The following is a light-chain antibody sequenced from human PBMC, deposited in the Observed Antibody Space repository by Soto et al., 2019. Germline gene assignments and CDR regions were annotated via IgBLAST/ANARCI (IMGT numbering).Light chain of an antibody. CDR2: SAS. V-gene: IGKV3-20*01. J-gene: IGKJ5*01. CDR1: QGVASNY. Sequence: EIVLTQSPGTLSLSPGERATLSCRASQGVASNYVAWYQQKTGQAPRLLIYSASVRATGIPDRFSGGGAGTDFTLTISSLEAEDFAVYYCQKYGSSPPIIFGQGTRLEIK. CDR3: QKYGSSPPII.